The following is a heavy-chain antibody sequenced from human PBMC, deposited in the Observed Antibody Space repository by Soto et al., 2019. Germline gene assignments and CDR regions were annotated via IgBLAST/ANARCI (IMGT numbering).Heavy chain of an antibody. CDR3: ARGDFLAALHGMDV. D-gene: IGHD6-6*01. Sequence: PSETLSLTCTVSGGSISSGDYYWSWIRQPPGKGLEWIGYIYYSGSTYYNPSLKSRVTISVDTSKNQFSLKLSSVTAADTAVYYCARGDFLAALHGMDVWGQGTTVTVS. CDR1: GGSISSGDYY. J-gene: IGHJ6*02. V-gene: IGHV4-30-4*01. CDR2: IYYSGST.